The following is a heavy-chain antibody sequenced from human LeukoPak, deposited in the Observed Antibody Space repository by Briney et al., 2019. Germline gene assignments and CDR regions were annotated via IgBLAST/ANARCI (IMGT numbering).Heavy chain of an antibody. CDR2: ISSNTIYT. CDR3: AREDGLFDY. V-gene: IGHV3-21*01. J-gene: IGHJ4*02. CDR1: GFAFNGYT. Sequence: PGGSLRLSCAASGFAFNGYTMTWVRQAPGQGLEWVSAISSNTIYTYYADSVKGRFTISRDNAKNSLYLQMNSLRVEDTAVYYCAREDGLFDYWGQGTLVTVSS.